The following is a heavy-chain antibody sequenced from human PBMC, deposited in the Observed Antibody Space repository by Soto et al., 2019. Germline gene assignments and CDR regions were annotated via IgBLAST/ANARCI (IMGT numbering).Heavy chain of an antibody. Sequence: GGSLRLSCAASGFTCSSYAMSWVRQAPGKGLEWVSAISGSGGSTYYADSVKGRFTISRDNSKNTLYLQMNSLRAEDTAVYYCAKVLGYCGGDCYPSDAFDIWGQGTMVTVSS. J-gene: IGHJ3*02. D-gene: IGHD2-21*01. CDR1: GFTCSSYA. V-gene: IGHV3-23*01. CDR2: ISGSGGST. CDR3: AKVLGYCGGDCYPSDAFDI.